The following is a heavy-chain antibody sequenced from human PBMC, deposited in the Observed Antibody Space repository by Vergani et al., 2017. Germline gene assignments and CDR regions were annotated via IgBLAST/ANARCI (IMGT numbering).Heavy chain of an antibody. CDR3: ARDHQYYDSWGPRGGY. Sequence: EVQMVESGGGLVQPGGSLRLSCAASGFTFSSYWMSWVRQAPGKGLEWVANIKQDGSEKYYVDSVKGRFTISRDNAKNSLYLQMNSLRAEDTAVYYCARDHQYYDSWGPRGGYWGQGTLVTVSS. J-gene: IGHJ4*02. V-gene: IGHV3-7*03. D-gene: IGHD3-3*01. CDR2: IKQDGSEK. CDR1: GFTFSSYW.